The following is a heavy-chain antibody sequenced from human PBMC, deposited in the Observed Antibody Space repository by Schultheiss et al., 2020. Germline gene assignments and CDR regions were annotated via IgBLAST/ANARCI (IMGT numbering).Heavy chain of an antibody. CDR1: GYTFTGYY. CDR3: ARVMNSSDWTKFDY. CDR2: INPNSGGT. V-gene: IGHV1-2*02. J-gene: IGHJ4*02. D-gene: IGHD6-19*01. Sequence: ASVKVSCKASGYTFTGYYMHWVRQAPGQGLEWMGWINPNSGGTNYAQKFQGRVTMTRDTSNSTAYMELSRLRSDDTAVYYCARVMNSSDWTKFDYWGQGTLVTVSS.